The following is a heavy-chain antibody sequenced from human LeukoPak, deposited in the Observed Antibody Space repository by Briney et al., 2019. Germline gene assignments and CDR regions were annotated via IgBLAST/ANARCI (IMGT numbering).Heavy chain of an antibody. CDR2: ISYDAKTH. Sequence: GGSLRLSCAASGFTFSSYGMHWVRQAPGKGLEWVAVISYDAKTHIYADSVKGRFTISRDDSKSTLYLEMNGLRADDSAMYYCAKEIILVSGPNYFVDWGQGTLVTVSS. CDR1: GFTFSSYG. CDR3: AKEIILVSGPNYFVD. V-gene: IGHV3-30*18. J-gene: IGHJ4*02. D-gene: IGHD5/OR15-5a*01.